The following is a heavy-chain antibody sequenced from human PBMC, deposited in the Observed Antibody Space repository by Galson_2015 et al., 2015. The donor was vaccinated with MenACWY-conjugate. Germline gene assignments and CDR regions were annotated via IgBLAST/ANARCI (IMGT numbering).Heavy chain of an antibody. CDR1: GGTFSSYA. CDR2: ISAYNGNT. CDR3: AREGTVVTASYYYYGMDV. J-gene: IGHJ6*02. Sequence: SVKVSCKASGGTFSSYAISWVRQAPGQGLEWMGRISAYNGNTNYAQKLQGRVTMTTDTSTSTAYMELRSLRSDDTAVYYCAREGTVVTASYYYYGMDVWGQGTTVTGSS. V-gene: IGHV1-18*01. D-gene: IGHD2-21*02.